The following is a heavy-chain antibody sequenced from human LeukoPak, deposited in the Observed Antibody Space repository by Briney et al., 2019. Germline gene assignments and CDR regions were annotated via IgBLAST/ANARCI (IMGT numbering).Heavy chain of an antibody. V-gene: IGHV1-2*02. Sequence: ASVTVSCKASGYTFTGYYMHWVRQAPGQGLEWMGWINPNSGGTNYAQKFQGRVTMTRDTSISTAYMELSRLRSDDTAVYYCARLHCSSTSCYGDFDYWGQGTLVTVSP. D-gene: IGHD2-2*01. CDR2: INPNSGGT. CDR3: ARLHCSSTSCYGDFDY. CDR1: GYTFTGYY. J-gene: IGHJ4*02.